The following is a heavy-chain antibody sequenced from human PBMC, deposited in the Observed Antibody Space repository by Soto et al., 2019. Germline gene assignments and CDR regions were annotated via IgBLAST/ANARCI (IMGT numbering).Heavy chain of an antibody. J-gene: IGHJ4*02. CDR1: GGSISSYY. D-gene: IGHD1-26*01. CDR3: ARGKRIVGATYFDY. Sequence: SETLSLTCTVSGGSISSYYWSWIRQPPGKGLEWIGYIYYSGSTNYNPSLKSRVTISVDTSKNQFSLKLSSVTAADTAVYYCARGKRIVGATYFDYWGQGTLVTVSS. V-gene: IGHV4-59*01. CDR2: IYYSGST.